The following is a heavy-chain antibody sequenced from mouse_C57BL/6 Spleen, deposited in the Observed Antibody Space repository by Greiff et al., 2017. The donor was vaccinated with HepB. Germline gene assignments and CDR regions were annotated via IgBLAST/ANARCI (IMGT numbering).Heavy chain of an antibody. V-gene: IGHV1-82*01. Sequence: QVQLQQSGPELVKPGASVKISCKASGYAFSSSWMNWVKQRPGKGLEWIGRIYPGDGDTNYNGKFKGKATLTADKSSSTAYMQLSSLTSEDSAVYFCARSGGDYFDYWGQGTTLTVSS. CDR2: IYPGDGDT. J-gene: IGHJ2*01. CDR3: ARSGGDYFDY. CDR1: GYAFSSSW.